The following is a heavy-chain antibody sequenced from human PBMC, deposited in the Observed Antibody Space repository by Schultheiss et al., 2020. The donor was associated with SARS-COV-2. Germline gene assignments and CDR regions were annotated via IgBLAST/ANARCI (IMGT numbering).Heavy chain of an antibody. V-gene: IGHV1-18*01. Sequence: ASVKVSCKASGYTFSRFGISWVRQAPGQGLEWMGWISPYNANTNYAQKFQGRVTMTTDTSTSTAYMELRSLRSDDTAVYYCARRGAVTTFFYGMDVWGQGTTVTVSS. CDR3: ARRGAVTTFFYGMDV. CDR1: GYTFSRFG. J-gene: IGHJ6*02. D-gene: IGHD4-17*01. CDR2: ISPYNANT.